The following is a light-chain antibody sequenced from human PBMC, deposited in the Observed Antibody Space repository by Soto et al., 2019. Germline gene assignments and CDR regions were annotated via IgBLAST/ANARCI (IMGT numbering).Light chain of an antibody. CDR1: SNDVGGYNY. CDR3: SSYTTISTYV. CDR2: DVR. J-gene: IGLJ1*01. V-gene: IGLV2-14*01. Sequence: QSALTQPPSLSGSPGQSITISCTGTSNDVGGYNYVSWYQQHPGKAPKLMIYDVRNRPSGVSNRFSGSKSVNTASLTISGLQAEDEADYYCSSYTTISTYVFGTGTKVTVL.